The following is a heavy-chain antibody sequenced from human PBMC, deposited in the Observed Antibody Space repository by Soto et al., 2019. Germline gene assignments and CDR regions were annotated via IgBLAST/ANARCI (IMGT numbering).Heavy chain of an antibody. J-gene: IGHJ4*02. CDR3: ARTYYYGSGSLYYFDY. V-gene: IGHV4-59*01. D-gene: IGHD3-10*01. CDR1: GGSISSYY. CDR2: IYYSGST. Sequence: PSETLSLTCTVSGGSISSYYWSWIRQPPGKGLEWIGYIYYSGSTNYNPSLKSRVTISVDTSKNQFSLKLSSVTAADTAVYYCARTYYYGSGSLYYFDYWGQGTLVTVSS.